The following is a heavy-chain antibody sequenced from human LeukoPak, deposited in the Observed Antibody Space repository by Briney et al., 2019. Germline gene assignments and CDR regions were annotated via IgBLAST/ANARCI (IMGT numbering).Heavy chain of an antibody. J-gene: IGHJ4*02. D-gene: IGHD6-19*01. CDR2: IYSGGST. Sequence: GGSLRPSYAASGFTFSSYSMNWVRQAPGKGLEWVSVIYSGGSTYYADSVKGRFTISRDNSKNTLYLQMNSLRAEDTAVYYCARDPLNSSGWYPLDYWGQGTLVTVSS. CDR3: ARDPLNSSGWYPLDY. CDR1: GFTFSSYS. V-gene: IGHV3-53*01.